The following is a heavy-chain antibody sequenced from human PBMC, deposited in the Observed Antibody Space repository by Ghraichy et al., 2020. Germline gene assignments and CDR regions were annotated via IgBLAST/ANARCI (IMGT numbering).Heavy chain of an antibody. D-gene: IGHD3-22*01. CDR1: GYTFTSYY. CDR2: INPSGGST. V-gene: IGHV1-46*01. Sequence: ASVKVSCKASGYTFTSYYMHWVRQAPGQGLEWMGIINPSGGSTSYAQKFQGRVTMTRDTSTSTVYMELSSLRSEDTAVYYCAILGQITMIVVVYDAFDIWGQGTMVTVSS. CDR3: AILGQITMIVVVYDAFDI. J-gene: IGHJ3*02.